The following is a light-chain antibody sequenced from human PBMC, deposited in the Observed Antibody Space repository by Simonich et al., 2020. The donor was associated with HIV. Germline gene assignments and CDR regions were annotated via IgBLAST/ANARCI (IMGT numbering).Light chain of an antibody. J-gene: IGKJ2*01. V-gene: IGKV2-29*03. CDR2: DVS. CDR1: QSLLHTDGNTY. Sequence: DIVMTQTPLSLSVTPGQPASISCKSSQSLLHTDGNTYFYWYLKKPGQSPQLLIYDVSNRFSGVPDRFSGSGSGTDFTLKISRLEAEDVGVYYCMQGIHLPYTFGQGTKLEIK. CDR3: MQGIHLPYT.